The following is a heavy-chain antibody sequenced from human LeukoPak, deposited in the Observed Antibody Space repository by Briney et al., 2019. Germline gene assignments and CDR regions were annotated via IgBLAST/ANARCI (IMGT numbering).Heavy chain of an antibody. CDR2: IRLDGSEK. CDR3: ARDRGYCSGGSCYSVYDY. CDR1: GFTLSSYW. J-gene: IGHJ4*02. D-gene: IGHD2-15*01. V-gene: IGHV3-7*01. Sequence: GGSLRLSCAASGFTLSSYWMSWVRQAPGKGLEWVANIRLDGSEKYCVDSVKGRFTISRDNAKNSLSLQMNSLRAEDTAVYYCARDRGYCSGGSCYSVYDYWGQGTLVTVSS.